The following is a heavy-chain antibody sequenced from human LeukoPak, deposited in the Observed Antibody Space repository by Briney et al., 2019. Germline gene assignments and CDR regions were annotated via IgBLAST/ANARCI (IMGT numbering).Heavy chain of an antibody. V-gene: IGHV3-23*01. CDR3: AKDNTFGGVIVIPFDAFDI. CDR1: GFTFSSYA. CDR2: ISGSGGST. D-gene: IGHD3-16*02. J-gene: IGHJ3*02. Sequence: GSLRLSCAASGFTFSSYAMSWVRQAPGKGLEWVSAISGSGGSTYYADSVKGRFTISRDNSKNTLYLQMNSLRAEDTAVYYCAKDNTFGGVIVIPFDAFDIWGQGTMVTVSS.